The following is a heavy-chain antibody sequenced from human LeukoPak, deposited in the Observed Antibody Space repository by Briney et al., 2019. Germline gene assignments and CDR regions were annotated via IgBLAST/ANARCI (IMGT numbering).Heavy chain of an antibody. CDR3: ARDRSDGSGYYGYYFDY. D-gene: IGHD3-22*01. CDR2: IYYSGST. Sequence: SETLSLTCTVSGGSISRYYWSWIRQPPGKGLQWIGHIYYSGSTDYNPSLRSRVTISVDTSKNQFSLRLSSVTAADTAVYYCARDRSDGSGYYGYYFDYWGQGTLVSVSS. V-gene: IGHV4-59*01. CDR1: GGSISRYY. J-gene: IGHJ4*02.